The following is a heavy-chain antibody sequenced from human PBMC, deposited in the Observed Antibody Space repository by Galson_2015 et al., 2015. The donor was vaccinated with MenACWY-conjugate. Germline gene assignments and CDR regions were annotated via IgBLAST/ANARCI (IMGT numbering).Heavy chain of an antibody. CDR1: GFTFSSYW. J-gene: IGHJ4*02. V-gene: IGHV3-7*01. CDR3: ARGGDIHLDY. D-gene: IGHD3-16*01. Sequence: SLRLSCAASGFTFSSYWMTWVRQAPGKGLEWVANIKEDGSEKYYVDSVQGRFTISRDNAKNSLFLQMNSLRAEDTAVYYCARGGDIHLDYWGQGTLFTVSS. CDR2: IKEDGSEK.